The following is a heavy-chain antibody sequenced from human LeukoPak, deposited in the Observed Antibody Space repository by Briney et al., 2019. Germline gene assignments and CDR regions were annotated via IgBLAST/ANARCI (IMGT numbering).Heavy chain of an antibody. CDR1: GFTFSSYG. J-gene: IGHJ4*02. CDR3: ARGYDCWSGAFDY. CDR2: IWYDGSKK. V-gene: IGHV3-33*01. Sequence: PGGSLRLSCAASGFTFSSYGMHWVRQAPGKGLEWVAVIWYDGSKKYYADSVKGRFTISRDSSKNTLYLQMSSLRVEDTGVYYCARGYDCWSGAFDYWGQGTLVTVSS. D-gene: IGHD3-3*01.